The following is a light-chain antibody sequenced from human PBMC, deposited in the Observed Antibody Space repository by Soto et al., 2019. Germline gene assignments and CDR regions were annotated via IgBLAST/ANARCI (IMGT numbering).Light chain of an antibody. Sequence: QSVLTQPASVSWSPGQSITISYTGTSSDVGGYNYVSWYQQDPGKAPKLMIYDVSNRPSGVSNRFSGSKSGNTASLAISGLQAEDEADYYCSSYTSSSTLYVFGTWTKVTVL. CDR1: SSDVGGYNY. CDR2: DVS. V-gene: IGLV2-14*01. J-gene: IGLJ1*01. CDR3: SSYTSSSTLYV.